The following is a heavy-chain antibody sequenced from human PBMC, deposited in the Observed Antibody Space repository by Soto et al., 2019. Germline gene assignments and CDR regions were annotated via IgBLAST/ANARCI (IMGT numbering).Heavy chain of an antibody. D-gene: IGHD3-22*01. V-gene: IGHV3-30-3*01. CDR1: GFTFSSYA. CDR2: ISYDGSNK. Sequence: GGSLRLSCAASGFTFSSYAMHWVRQAPGKGLEWVAVISYDGSNKYYADSVKGRFTISRDNSKNTLYLQMNSLRAEDTAVYYCARDFLGYSPFDYWGQGTLVTVSS. CDR3: ARDFLGYSPFDY. J-gene: IGHJ4*02.